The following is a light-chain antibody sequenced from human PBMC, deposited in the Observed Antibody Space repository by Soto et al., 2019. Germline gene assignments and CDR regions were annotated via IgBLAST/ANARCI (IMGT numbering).Light chain of an antibody. CDR3: QQYNSYSRNT. CDR1: QSISSW. CDR2: KAS. V-gene: IGKV1-5*03. Sequence: DIQMTQSPSTLSASVGDRVTITCRASQSISSWLAWYQQKPGKAPKLLIYKASSLESGGPSRFSGSGSGTEFTLTISSLQPDDFARYYCQQYNSYSRNTFGQGTKLEIK. J-gene: IGKJ2*01.